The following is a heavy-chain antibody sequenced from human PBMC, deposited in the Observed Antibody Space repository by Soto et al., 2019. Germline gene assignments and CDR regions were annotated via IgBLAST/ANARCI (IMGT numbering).Heavy chain of an antibody. V-gene: IGHV3-23*01. Sequence: PGGSLRLSCAASGVTFSSYAMSWVRQAPGKGLEWVSAISGSGGSTYYADSVKGRFTISRDNSKNTLYLQMNSLRAEDTAVYYCANGRLAPYTVTKVIAGLDVWGQGTTVSVSS. J-gene: IGHJ6*02. CDR1: GVTFSSYA. CDR2: ISGSGGST. CDR3: ANGRLAPYTVTKVIAGLDV. D-gene: IGHD4-17*01.